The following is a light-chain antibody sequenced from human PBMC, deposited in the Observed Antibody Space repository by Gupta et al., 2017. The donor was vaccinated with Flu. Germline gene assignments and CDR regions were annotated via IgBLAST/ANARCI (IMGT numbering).Light chain of an antibody. CDR2: KAS. Sequence: PSTLSASVRDRVTITCRASQNIDSWLAWYQKKPGRAPKSLIYKASRVETGVPSRFSGSGSGTEFSLTISSRQPDDFATYYCQQYRSSPWTFGQGTKVEIK. CDR1: QNIDSW. V-gene: IGKV1-5*03. J-gene: IGKJ1*01. CDR3: QQYRSSPWT.